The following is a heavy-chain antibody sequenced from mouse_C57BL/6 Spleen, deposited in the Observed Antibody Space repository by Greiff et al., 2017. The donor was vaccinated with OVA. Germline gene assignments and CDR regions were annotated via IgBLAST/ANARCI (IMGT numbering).Heavy chain of an antibody. CDR2: IHPNSGST. CDR3: ADGYDQAWFAY. V-gene: IGHV1-64*01. CDR1: GYTFTSYW. Sequence: QVQLQQPGAELVKPGASVKLSCKASGYTFTSYWMHWVKQRPGQGLEWIGMIHPNSGSTNYTEKFKSQATLTVDKSSSTAYMQLSSLTSEDSADYYGADGYDQAWFAYWGQGTLVTVSA. J-gene: IGHJ3*01. D-gene: IGHD2-2*01.